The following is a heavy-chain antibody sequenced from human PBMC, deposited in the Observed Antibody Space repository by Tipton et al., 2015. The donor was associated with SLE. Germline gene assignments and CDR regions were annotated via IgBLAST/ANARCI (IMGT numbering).Heavy chain of an antibody. Sequence: VQLVQSGAEVKKPGASVRVSCNPSGYTFTTYYIHWVRQAPGQGLEWMGVINPSGGHTTYTQKLQGRVTMTVDTSTTTVYMELSSLTSEDTAVYYCARDQGGPYYEGFFDYWGQGTLVTVSS. D-gene: IGHD3-22*01. CDR2: INPSGGHT. V-gene: IGHV1-46*04. CDR1: GYTFTTYY. J-gene: IGHJ4*02. CDR3: ARDQGGPYYEGFFDY.